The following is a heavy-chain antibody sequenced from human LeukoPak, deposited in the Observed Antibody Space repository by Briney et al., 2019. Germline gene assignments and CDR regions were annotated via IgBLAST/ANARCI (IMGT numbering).Heavy chain of an antibody. CDR1: GFTDSANY. J-gene: IGHJ5*02. CDR3: VGADRDLQAS. CDR2: IYSGGTT. D-gene: IGHD1-14*01. V-gene: IGHV3-66*01. Sequence: TGGSLRLSCAASGFTDSANYMNWVRQAPGKGLEWVSVIYSGGTTNYADSVKGRFPISRDTSKTTVFFQMDSLTVDDTAVDYCVGADRDLQASWGQGILVTVSS.